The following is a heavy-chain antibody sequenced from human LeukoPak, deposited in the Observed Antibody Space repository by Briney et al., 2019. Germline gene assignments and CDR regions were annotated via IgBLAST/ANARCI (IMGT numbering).Heavy chain of an antibody. D-gene: IGHD3-10*01. V-gene: IGHV1-18*04. J-gene: IGHJ4*02. CDR3: ARSRGVHSAVYFDY. CDR2: ISAYNGNI. CDR1: GYTFSNYG. Sequence: ASVKVSCKASGYTFSNYGISWVRQAPGQGLEWMGWISAYNGNINYAQKFQGRVTMTTDTSTSTAYMELRSLRSDDTAVYYCARSRGVHSAVYFDYWGQGTLVTVSS.